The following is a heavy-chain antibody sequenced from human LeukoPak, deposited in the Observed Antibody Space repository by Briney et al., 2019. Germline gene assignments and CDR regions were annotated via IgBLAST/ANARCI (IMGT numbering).Heavy chain of an antibody. V-gene: IGHV1-2*02. CDR1: GYTFIGYY. D-gene: IGHD3-10*01. Sequence: ASVKVSCKASGYTFIGYYIHWVRQAPGQGLEWMGWINPNSGGTNYLQKFQGRVTMTRDTSISTAYMELSRLRSDDTAVYYCARPRTKGSGNYYPDYYYYMDVWGKGTTVTVSS. CDR2: INPNSGGT. CDR3: ARPRTKGSGNYYPDYYYYMDV. J-gene: IGHJ6*03.